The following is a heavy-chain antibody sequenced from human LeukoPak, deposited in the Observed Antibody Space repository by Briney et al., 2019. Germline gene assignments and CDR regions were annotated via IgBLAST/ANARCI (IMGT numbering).Heavy chain of an antibody. J-gene: IGHJ5*02. V-gene: IGHV3-30-3*01. CDR3: AKDGGTYYDFWSGYGSPFDP. D-gene: IGHD3-3*01. Sequence: GGSLRLSCAASGFTFSSYAMHWVRQAPGKGLEWVAVISYDGSNKYYADSVKGRFTISRDNSKNTLYLQMNSLRAEDTAVYYCAKDGGTYYDFWSGYGSPFDPWGQGTLVTVSS. CDR1: GFTFSSYA. CDR2: ISYDGSNK.